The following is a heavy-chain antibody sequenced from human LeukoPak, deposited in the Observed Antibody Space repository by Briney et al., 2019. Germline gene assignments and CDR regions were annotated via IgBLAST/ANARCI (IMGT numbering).Heavy chain of an antibody. J-gene: IGHJ6*03. CDR1: GFTFSSYS. D-gene: IGHD5-12*01. V-gene: IGHV3-48*01. CDR2: ISSSSSTI. Sequence: GGSLRLSCAASGFTFSSYSMNWVRHAPGKGLEWVSYISSSSSTIYYADSVKGRFTISRDNAKNSLYLQMNSLRAEDTAVYYCARDRRGYSGYDRGFKRTYYYYMDVWGKGTTVTVSS. CDR3: ARDRRGYSGYDRGFKRTYYYYMDV.